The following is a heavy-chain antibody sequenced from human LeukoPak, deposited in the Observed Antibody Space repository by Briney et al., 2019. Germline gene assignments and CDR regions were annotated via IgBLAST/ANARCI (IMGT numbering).Heavy chain of an antibody. CDR2: IYYSGST. CDR3: ARHHTIYGDYEGYFDY. Sequence: PSETLSLTCTVSGGSISSYYWSWIRQPPGKGLERIGYIYYSGSTNYNPSLKSRVTISVDTSKNQFSLKLSSVTAADTAVYYCARHHTIYGDYEGYFDYWGQGTLVTVSS. J-gene: IGHJ4*02. CDR1: GGSISSYY. D-gene: IGHD4-17*01. V-gene: IGHV4-59*08.